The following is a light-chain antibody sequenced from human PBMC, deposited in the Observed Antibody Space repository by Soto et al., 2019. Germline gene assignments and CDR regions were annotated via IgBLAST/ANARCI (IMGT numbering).Light chain of an antibody. CDR3: QQYGSSPPWT. Sequence: EIVLTQSPGTLSLSPGERATLSCRASQSVSSSFLAWYQQKPGQAPRLLIYGASSRATGFPDRFSGSGSGADFTLTFSRLEPEDFAVYYCQQYGSSPPWTFGQGTKVEIK. CDR2: GAS. J-gene: IGKJ1*01. V-gene: IGKV3-20*01. CDR1: QSVSSSF.